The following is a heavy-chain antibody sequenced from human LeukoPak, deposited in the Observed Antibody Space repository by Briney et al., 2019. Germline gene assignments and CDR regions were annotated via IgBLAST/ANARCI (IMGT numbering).Heavy chain of an antibody. J-gene: IGHJ4*02. D-gene: IGHD1-26*01. Sequence: GGSLRLSCAASGFTFISYAMSWVRPAPGKGLEWVSVISGSGGITYYADSVKGRFTISRDNSKITLYLQMNSRRAEDTAVYYCAKDGVGGTHSDYWGQGTLVTVSP. CDR3: AKDGVGGTHSDY. CDR2: ISGSGGIT. CDR1: GFTFISYA. V-gene: IGHV3-23*01.